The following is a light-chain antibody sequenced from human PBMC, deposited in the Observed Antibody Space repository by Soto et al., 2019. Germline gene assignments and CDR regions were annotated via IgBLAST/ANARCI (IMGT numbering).Light chain of an antibody. Sequence: QSVLTQPASVSGGPGQSITISCTGTSRDVGGYNFVSWYQQHPGKAPKLMISGVTNRPAGVSNRFSGSKSGNTASLTITGLQAEDEADYYCSSYTTSSTWVFGGGTKLTVL. V-gene: IGLV2-14*01. CDR3: SSYTTSSTWV. J-gene: IGLJ3*02. CDR1: SRDVGGYNF. CDR2: GVT.